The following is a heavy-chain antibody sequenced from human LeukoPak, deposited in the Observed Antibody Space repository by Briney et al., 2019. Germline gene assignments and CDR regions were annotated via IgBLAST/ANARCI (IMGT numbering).Heavy chain of an antibody. CDR3: VRLRWQMLAPYFDH. CDR1: TDSTNTYY. V-gene: IGHV4-59*03. CDR2: IYHSGTT. Sequence: PSETLSPTCSVSTDSTNTYYWSWIRQSPGKGLEWIGHIYHSGTTDYNPSFKSRVIISIDMSKKEFSLKLTSVTVADTAMYYCVRLRWQMLAPYFDHWGQGAFVIVSS. J-gene: IGHJ4*02. D-gene: IGHD2-8*01.